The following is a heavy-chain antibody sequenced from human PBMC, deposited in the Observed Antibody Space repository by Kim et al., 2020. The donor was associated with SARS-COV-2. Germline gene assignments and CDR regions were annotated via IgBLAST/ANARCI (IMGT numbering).Heavy chain of an antibody. Sequence: GESLKISCKGSGYSFTSYWIGWVRQMPGKGLEWMGIIYPGDSDTSYSPSFQGQVTISADKSISTAYLQWSSLKASDTAMYYCARRRYSGSYTRLDAFDIWGHGRMVTVAS. J-gene: IGHJ3*02. V-gene: IGHV5-51*01. CDR3: ARRRYSGSYTRLDAFDI. D-gene: IGHD1-26*01. CDR1: GYSFTSYW. CDR2: IYPGDSDT.